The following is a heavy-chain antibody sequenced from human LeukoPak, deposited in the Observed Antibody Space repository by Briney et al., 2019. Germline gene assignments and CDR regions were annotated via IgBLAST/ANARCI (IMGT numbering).Heavy chain of an antibody. J-gene: IGHJ4*02. Sequence: PGGSLRLSCAAFGFTFSSYAMHWVRQTPAKGLEWVAVISYDGSNEYYADSVKGRFTISRDNSKNTLYLQMNGLRAEDTAVYYCARVNSGWYLDYWGQGTLVTVSS. V-gene: IGHV3-30-3*01. D-gene: IGHD6-19*01. CDR1: GFTFSSYA. CDR3: ARVNSGWYLDY. CDR2: ISYDGSNE.